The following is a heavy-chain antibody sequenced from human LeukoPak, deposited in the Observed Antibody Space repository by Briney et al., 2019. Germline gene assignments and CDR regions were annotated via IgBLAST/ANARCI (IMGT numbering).Heavy chain of an antibody. Sequence: SETLSLTCAVYGGSFSGYYWSWIRQPPGKGLEWIGEINHSGSTNYNPSLKSRVTISVDTSKNQFSLKLISVTAADTAVYYCARDLGYCTNGVCHTRFDYWGQGTLVAVSS. CDR2: INHSGST. CDR1: GGSFSGYY. D-gene: IGHD2-8*01. CDR3: ARDLGYCTNGVCHTRFDY. V-gene: IGHV4-34*01. J-gene: IGHJ4*02.